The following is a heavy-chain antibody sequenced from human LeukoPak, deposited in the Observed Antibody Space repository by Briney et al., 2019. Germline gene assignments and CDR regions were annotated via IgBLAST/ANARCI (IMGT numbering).Heavy chain of an antibody. D-gene: IGHD3-10*01. CDR1: GFSLTNFA. CDR2: IIGSSGDT. Sequence: GGSLRLSCAASGFSLTNFAMSWVRQAPGKGLEWVSLIIGSSGDTFYADSVKGRFTISRDNSKNTLYLQMNSLRAEDTAVYYCAKLYGSGSSFDYWSQGTLVTVSS. CDR3: AKLYGSGSSFDY. J-gene: IGHJ4*02. V-gene: IGHV3-23*01.